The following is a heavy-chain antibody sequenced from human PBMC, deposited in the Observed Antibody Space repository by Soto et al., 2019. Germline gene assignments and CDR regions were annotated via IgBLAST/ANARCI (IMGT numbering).Heavy chain of an antibody. CDR3: ARDCSGGSCARFDP. CDR2: IWYDGSNK. J-gene: IGHJ5*02. Sequence: GGSLRLSCAASGFTFSSYGMHWVRQAPGKGLEWVAVIWYDGSNKYYADSVKGRFTISRDNSKNTLYLQMNSLRAEDTAVYYCARDCSGGSCARFDPWGQGTLVTVSS. V-gene: IGHV3-33*01. CDR1: GFTFSSYG. D-gene: IGHD2-15*01.